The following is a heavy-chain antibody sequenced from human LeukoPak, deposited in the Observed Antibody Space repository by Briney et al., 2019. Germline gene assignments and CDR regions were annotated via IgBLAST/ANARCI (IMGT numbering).Heavy chain of an antibody. Sequence: SETLSLTCTVSGGSITNHYWSWIRQTPGKGLEWIGYVYYTGRTNYNPSTNYNPSLKSRLTISIDASKSQFSLKLRSVTAADTAVYYCARFSPRAMGNYFDFWGQGTLVTVSS. CDR2: VYYTGRTNYNPST. D-gene: IGHD7-27*01. CDR3: ARFSPRAMGNYFDF. V-gene: IGHV4-59*08. CDR1: GGSITNHY. J-gene: IGHJ4*02.